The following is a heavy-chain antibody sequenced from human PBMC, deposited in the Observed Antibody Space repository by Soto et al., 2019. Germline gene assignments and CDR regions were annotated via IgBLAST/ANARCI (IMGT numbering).Heavy chain of an antibody. V-gene: IGHV3-23*01. J-gene: IGHJ4*01. Sequence: PGGSLRLSCAPSGFTFSSYAMSWVRQAPGKGLEWVSAISANGATTYYADSVKGRFTISRDNSKNTLSLQMNSLRAEDTALYYCAKDRGSGYTLDYWGHGTLVTVSS. CDR1: GFTFSSYA. CDR2: ISANGATT. CDR3: AKDRGSGYTLDY. D-gene: IGHD5-12*01.